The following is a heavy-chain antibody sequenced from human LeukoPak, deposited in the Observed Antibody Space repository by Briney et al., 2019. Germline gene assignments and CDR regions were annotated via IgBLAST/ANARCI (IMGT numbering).Heavy chain of an antibody. CDR3: ARPKGVPYCSSTSCPYYFDY. Sequence: VASVKVSCTASGYTFTSYAMNWVRQAPGQGLEWIGWINTNTGNPTYAQGFTGRFVFSLDTSVSTAYLQISSLKAEDTAVYYCARPKGVPYCSSTSCPYYFDYWGQGTLVTVSS. D-gene: IGHD2-2*01. J-gene: IGHJ4*02. V-gene: IGHV7-4-1*02. CDR2: INTNTGNP. CDR1: GYTFTSYA.